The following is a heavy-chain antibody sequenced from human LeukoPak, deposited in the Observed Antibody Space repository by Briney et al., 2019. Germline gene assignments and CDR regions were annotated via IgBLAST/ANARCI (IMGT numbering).Heavy chain of an antibody. D-gene: IGHD6-6*01. CDR3: ARGDSSSFQF. J-gene: IGHJ4*02. CDR1: GFTFSSYG. Sequence: GGSLRLSCAASGFTFSSYGMHWVRQAPGEGLEWVANINPDGNVKYYVDSVRGRFTISRDNARNSLSLQMDSLRAEDTAVFYCARGDSSSFQFGGQGTLVTVSS. CDR2: INPDGNVK. V-gene: IGHV3-7*01.